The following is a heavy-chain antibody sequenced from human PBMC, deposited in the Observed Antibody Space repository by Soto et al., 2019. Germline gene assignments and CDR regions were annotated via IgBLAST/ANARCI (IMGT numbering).Heavy chain of an antibody. CDR2: IYYSGST. D-gene: IGHD5-18*01. J-gene: IGHJ4*02. Sequence: QVQLQESGPGLVKPSQTLSLTCTVSGGSISSGGYYWSWIRQHPGKGLEWIGYIYYSGSTYYNPSLNSRVTISVDTSKNQFSVKLSSVTAADTAVYYCARAWGWVDTAMFVLDYWGQGTLVTVSS. V-gene: IGHV4-31*03. CDR3: ARAWGWVDTAMFVLDY. CDR1: GGSISSGGYY.